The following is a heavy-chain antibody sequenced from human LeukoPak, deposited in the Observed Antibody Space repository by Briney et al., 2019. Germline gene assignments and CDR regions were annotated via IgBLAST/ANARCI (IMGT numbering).Heavy chain of an antibody. J-gene: IGHJ4*02. CDR1: GFTVSSNY. Sequence: GGSLRLSCAASGFTVSSNYMSWVRQAPGKGLEWVSVIYSSGSTYYADSVKGRFTISRDNSKNTLYLQMNSLRAEDTAVYYCASMTTVTTLWAYWGQGTLVTVSS. CDR2: IYSSGST. CDR3: ASMTTVTTLWAY. D-gene: IGHD4-17*01. V-gene: IGHV3-66*01.